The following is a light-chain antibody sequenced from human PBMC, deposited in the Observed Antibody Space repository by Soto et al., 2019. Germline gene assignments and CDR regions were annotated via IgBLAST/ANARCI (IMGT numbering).Light chain of an antibody. CDR3: QQSHTTPFT. CDR1: QSISTY. Sequence: DLQRTRSPSSLSASVRDRVTITCRASQSISTYLNWYQQKPGKAPKLLIYVVSNLQSGAPSRFSGSGSATEFTLTISSLQPEDFATYYCQQSHTTPFTFGGGTKVDIK. V-gene: IGKV1-39*01. J-gene: IGKJ4*01. CDR2: VVS.